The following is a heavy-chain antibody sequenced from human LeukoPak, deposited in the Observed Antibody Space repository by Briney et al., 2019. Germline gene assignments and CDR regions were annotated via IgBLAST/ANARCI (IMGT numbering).Heavy chain of an antibody. V-gene: IGHV3-33*01. Sequence: GGSLRLSCAASGFTFSSYGMHWVRQAPGKGLEWVSVIWYDGSNKYYADSVKGRFTISRDNSKNTLYLQMNSLRAEDTAVYYCARGPRHYYESGGYWALDGFDIWGQGTMVTVSS. CDR1: GFTFSSYG. CDR3: ARGPRHYYESGGYWALDGFDI. J-gene: IGHJ3*02. D-gene: IGHD3-22*01. CDR2: IWYDGSNK.